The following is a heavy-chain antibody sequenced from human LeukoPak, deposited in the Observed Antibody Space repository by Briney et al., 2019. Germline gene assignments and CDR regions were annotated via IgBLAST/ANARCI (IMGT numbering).Heavy chain of an antibody. CDR2: IFYSGST. CDR3: ARALVVGDATRKYYYYMDV. Sequence: PSETLSLTCTVSVGSISPYYWSWIRQPPGKRLEGIGYIFYSGSTSLSPSLKSRVTMSVDTSKNQFSLKLSSVTAADTAVYYCARALVVGDATRKYYYYMDVWGKGTTVTVSS. J-gene: IGHJ6*03. V-gene: IGHV4-59*01. D-gene: IGHD2-2*01. CDR1: VGSISPYY.